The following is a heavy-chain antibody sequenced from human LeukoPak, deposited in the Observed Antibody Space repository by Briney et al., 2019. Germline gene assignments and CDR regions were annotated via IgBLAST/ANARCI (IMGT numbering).Heavy chain of an antibody. J-gene: IGHJ4*02. V-gene: IGHV3-74*01. CDR2: INTDGSTT. D-gene: IGHD3-9*01. CDR3: AKDLIGYHDY. CDR1: GFTFSSFW. Sequence: PGGSLRLSCAASGFTFSSFWMHWVRQAPGKGLVWVSRINTDGSTTSYADSVKGRFTISRDNAKNTLYLQMNSLRAEDTAIYYCAKDLIGYHDYWGQGTLVTVSS.